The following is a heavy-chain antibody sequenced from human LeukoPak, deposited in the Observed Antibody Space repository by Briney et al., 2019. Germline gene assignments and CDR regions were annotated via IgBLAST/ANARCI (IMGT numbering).Heavy chain of an antibody. V-gene: IGHV4-61*02. CDR3: ARDRGTWNDDGFDY. D-gene: IGHD1-1*01. J-gene: IGHJ4*02. CDR2: IYTSGST. Sequence: SETLSLTCTVSGGSIISGHYYWSWIRQPAGKGLEYIGRIYTSGSTNYSPSLKSRVTISVDTSKNQFSLKLSSVTAADTAAYYCARDRGTWNDDGFDYWGQGTLVTVSS. CDR1: GGSIISGHYY.